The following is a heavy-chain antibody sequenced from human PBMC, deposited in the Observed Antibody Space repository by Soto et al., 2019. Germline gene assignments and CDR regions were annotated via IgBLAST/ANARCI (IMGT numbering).Heavy chain of an antibody. CDR3: AGEYSSSWNWFDP. J-gene: IGHJ5*02. CDR1: DHSISSGYY. V-gene: IGHV4-38-2*01. CDR2: IFHSGFT. Sequence: SETLSLTCAVSDHSISSGYYWAWIRQPPGKGLEWIGSIFHSGFTYHNPSLKSRVTISIDTSKNQFSLKLTSVTAADTAVYYCAGEYSSSWNWFDPWGQGTLVTVSS. D-gene: IGHD6-6*01.